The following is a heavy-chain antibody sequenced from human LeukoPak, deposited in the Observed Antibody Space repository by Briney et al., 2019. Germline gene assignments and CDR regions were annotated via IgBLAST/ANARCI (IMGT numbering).Heavy chain of an antibody. CDR2: IYHSGST. D-gene: IGHD6-19*01. V-gene: IGHV4-4*02. CDR3: AAINSSGWPFPIDY. CDR1: GGSISSSNW. J-gene: IGHJ4*02. Sequence: SETLSLTCAVSGGSISSSNWWSWVRQPPGKGLEWIGEIYHSGSTNYNPSLKSRVTISVDKSKNQFSLELSSVTAADTAVYYCAAINSSGWPFPIDYWGQGTLVTVSS.